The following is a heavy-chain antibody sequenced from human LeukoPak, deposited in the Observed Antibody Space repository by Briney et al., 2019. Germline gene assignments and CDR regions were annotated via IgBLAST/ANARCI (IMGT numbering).Heavy chain of an antibody. CDR2: INHSGST. V-gene: IGHV4-34*01. D-gene: IGHD2-15*01. CDR3: ASCCSSRYYYYGMDV. CDR1: GGSFSGYY. Sequence: PSETLSLTCAVYGGSFSGYYWSWIRQPPGKGLEWIGEINHSGSTNYNPSLKSRVTISVDTSKNQFSLKLSSVTAADTAVYYCASCCSSRYYYYGMDVWGPGTTVTVSS. J-gene: IGHJ6*02.